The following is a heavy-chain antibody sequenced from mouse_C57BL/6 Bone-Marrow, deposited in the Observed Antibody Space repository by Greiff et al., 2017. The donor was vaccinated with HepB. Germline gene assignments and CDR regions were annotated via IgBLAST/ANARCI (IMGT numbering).Heavy chain of an antibody. D-gene: IGHD1-1*01. J-gene: IGHJ1*03. V-gene: IGHV2-5*01. Sequence: QVHVKQSGPGLVQPSQSLSITCTVSGFSLTSYGVHWVRQSPGKGLEWLGVIWRGGSTDYNAAFMSRLSITKDNSKSQVFFKMNSLQADDTAIYYGAKGGSKGWYFDVWGTGTTVTVSS. CDR3: AKGGSKGWYFDV. CDR2: IWRGGST. CDR1: GFSLTSYG.